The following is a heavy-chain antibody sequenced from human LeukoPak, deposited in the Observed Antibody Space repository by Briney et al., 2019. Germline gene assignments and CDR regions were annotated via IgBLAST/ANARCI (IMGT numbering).Heavy chain of an antibody. CDR3: AKAPHPPSMVGATSFYFDY. V-gene: IGHV3-30*18. J-gene: IGHJ4*02. CDR1: GFTFSSYG. CDR2: ISYDGSNK. Sequence: PGGSLRLSCAASGFTFSSYGMHWVRQAPGKGLEWVAVISYDGSNKYYADSVKGRFTISRDNSKNTLYLQMNSLRAEDTAVYYCAKAPHPPSMVGATSFYFDYWGQGTLVTVSS. D-gene: IGHD1-26*01.